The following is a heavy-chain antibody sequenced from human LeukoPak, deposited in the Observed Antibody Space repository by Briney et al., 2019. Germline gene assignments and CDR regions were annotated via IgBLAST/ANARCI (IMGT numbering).Heavy chain of an antibody. CDR3: ARELATMLYYFDY. CDR2: IYTSWST. V-gene: IGHV4-61*02. CDR1: GGSISSGSYY. Sequence: KTSQTLSLTCTVSGGSISSGSYYWSWIRQPAGKGLEWIGRIYTSWSTNCNHSLKRRVTISVDTSKNQFSLKLSSVTAADTAVYYCARELATMLYYFDYWGQGTLVTVSS. J-gene: IGHJ4*02. D-gene: IGHD5-24*01.